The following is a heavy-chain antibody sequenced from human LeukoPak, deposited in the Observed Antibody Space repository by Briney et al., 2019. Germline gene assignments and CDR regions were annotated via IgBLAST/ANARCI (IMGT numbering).Heavy chain of an antibody. J-gene: IGHJ4*02. CDR1: GFTFSSYG. CDR3: VRDRGDGYNQIDY. Sequence: GGSLRLSCAASGFTFSSYGLHWVRQAPGKGLECVAVISKDGSNEHYADPGRGRFTISRDNSKNTLYLQMNSLRTEDTAVYYCVRDRGDGYNQIDYWGQGTLVTVSS. V-gene: IGHV3-30*04. D-gene: IGHD5-24*01. CDR2: ISKDGSNE.